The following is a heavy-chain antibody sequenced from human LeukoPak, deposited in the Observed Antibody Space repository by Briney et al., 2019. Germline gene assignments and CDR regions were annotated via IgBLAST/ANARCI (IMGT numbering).Heavy chain of an antibody. CDR2: IYTSGST. D-gene: IGHD2-8*02. V-gene: IGHV4-4*07. CDR3: ARDGLTGTNAFDI. J-gene: IGHJ3*02. Sequence: SETLSLTCTVSGGSISSYYWSWIRQPAGKGLEWIGRIYTSGSTNCNPSLKSRVTMSVDTSKNQLSLKLSSVTAADTAVYYCARDGLTGTNAFDIWGQGTMVTVSS. CDR1: GGSISSYY.